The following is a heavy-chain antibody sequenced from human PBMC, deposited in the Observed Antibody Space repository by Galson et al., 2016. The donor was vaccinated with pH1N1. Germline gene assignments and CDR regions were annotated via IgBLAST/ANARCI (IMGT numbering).Heavy chain of an antibody. D-gene: IGHD3-9*01. CDR3: ARDRPQMLLRYFEWLLGDAMDV. J-gene: IGHJ6*02. Sequence: LRLSCAASGFTFSTYGMNWVRQAPGKGLEWAAVISYDGNNKYYVDSVKDRFTISRDNSRNTLYLQMTSLRAEDTAVYYCARDRPQMLLRYFEWLLGDAMDVWGQGATVTVSS. V-gene: IGHV3-30*03. CDR1: GFTFSTYG. CDR2: ISYDGNNK.